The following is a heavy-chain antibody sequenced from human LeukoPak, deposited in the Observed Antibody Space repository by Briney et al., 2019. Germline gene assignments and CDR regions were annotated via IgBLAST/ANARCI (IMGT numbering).Heavy chain of an antibody. V-gene: IGHV3-23*01. D-gene: IGHD3-22*01. CDR3: ASYDSRGYYQYFDY. Sequence: PGGSLRLSCAASGFTVSSNYMSWVRQAPGKGLEWVSAISGSGGSTYYADSVKGRFTISRDNSKNTLFLQMNSLRAEDTAVYYCASYDSRGYYQYFDYWGQGTLVTVSS. J-gene: IGHJ4*02. CDR2: ISGSGGST. CDR1: GFTVSSNY.